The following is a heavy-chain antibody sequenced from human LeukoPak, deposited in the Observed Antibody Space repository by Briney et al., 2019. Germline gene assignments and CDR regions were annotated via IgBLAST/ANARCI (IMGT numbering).Heavy chain of an antibody. CDR3: ARDSSVDYYYFGMDV. CDR1: GGSVTNYY. V-gene: IGHV4-59*02. CDR2: VYYNGIT. J-gene: IGHJ6*02. D-gene: IGHD2-15*01. Sequence: SETLSLTCTVSGGSVTNYYWSWLRQPPGKGLEWIGFVYYNGITTYNPSLKSRVTISLDTSKNQFSLNLRSVTTADTAVYYCARDSSVDYYYFGMDVWGQGTTVTVSS.